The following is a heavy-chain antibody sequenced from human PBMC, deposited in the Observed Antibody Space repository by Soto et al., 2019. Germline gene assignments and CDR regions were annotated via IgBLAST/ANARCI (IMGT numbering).Heavy chain of an antibody. CDR1: GFTFSSYG. D-gene: IGHD3-3*01. CDR3: AKSGDRSGYYPPGY. V-gene: IGHV3-30*18. CDR2: ISYDGSNK. Sequence: QVQLVESGGGVVQPGRSLRLSCAASGFTFSSYGMHWVRQAPGKGLEWVAVISYDGSNKYYADSVKGRFTISRDNSKNTLYLQMNSLRAEDTAVYYCAKSGDRSGYYPPGYWGQGTLVTVSS. J-gene: IGHJ4*02.